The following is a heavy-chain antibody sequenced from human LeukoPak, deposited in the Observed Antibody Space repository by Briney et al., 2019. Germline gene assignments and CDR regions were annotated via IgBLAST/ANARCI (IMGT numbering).Heavy chain of an antibody. Sequence: GGSLRLSCAASGFTFSSYSMNWVRQAPGKGLEWVSSISSSSSYIYYADSVKGRFAISRDNAKNSLYLQMSSLRAEDTAVYYCARMGGNSIDYWGQGTLVTVSS. CDR1: GFTFSSYS. V-gene: IGHV3-21*01. CDR3: ARMGGNSIDY. D-gene: IGHD4-23*01. J-gene: IGHJ4*02. CDR2: ISSSSSYI.